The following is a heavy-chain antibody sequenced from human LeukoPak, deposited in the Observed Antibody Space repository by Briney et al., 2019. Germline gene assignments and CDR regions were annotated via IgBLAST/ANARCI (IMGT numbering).Heavy chain of an antibody. CDR3: TTVRQPYYYDSSGYYS. CDR1: GFTFSNAW. D-gene: IGHD3-22*01. CDR2: TKTKTEGGTT. V-gene: IGHV3-15*01. Sequence: GGSLRLSCAASGFTFSNAWMSWVRQAPGKGLEWVGRTKTKTEGGTTDYAAPVTGRFTISRDDSKNTLYLQMNSLRTDDTAVYYCTTVRQPYYYDSSGYYSWGQGTLVTVSS. J-gene: IGHJ4*02.